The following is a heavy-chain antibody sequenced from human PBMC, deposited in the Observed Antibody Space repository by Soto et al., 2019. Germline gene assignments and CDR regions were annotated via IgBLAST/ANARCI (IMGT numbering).Heavy chain of an antibody. CDR1: GYDFTTYW. D-gene: IGHD6-13*01. V-gene: IGHV5-10-1*03. J-gene: IGHJ4*02. Sequence: EVKLVQSGEEVKKPGESLTISCKTSGYDFTTYWISWVRQKPGKGLEWMGRIDPSDSYTNYSPSFQGHVTISTDRSISTVFLQWSSLTASDTAIYFCAARGPVAAAGNLDSWGQGTLVTVSS. CDR2: IDPSDSYT. CDR3: AARGPVAAAGNLDS.